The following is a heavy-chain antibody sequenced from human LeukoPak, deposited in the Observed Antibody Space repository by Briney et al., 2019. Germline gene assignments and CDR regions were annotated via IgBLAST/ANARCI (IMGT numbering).Heavy chain of an antibody. J-gene: IGHJ4*02. V-gene: IGHV3-23*01. CDR1: GFTFSSYA. CDR2: ISGSGGST. CDR3: AKDGPHYYDSSGYIGY. Sequence: GGSLRLSCAASGFTFSSYAMSWVRQAPGKGLEWVSAISGSGGSTYYADSVKGRFTISRDNSKNTLYLQMNSLRAEDTAVYYCAKDGPHYYDSSGYIGYWGQGTLVTVSS. D-gene: IGHD3-22*01.